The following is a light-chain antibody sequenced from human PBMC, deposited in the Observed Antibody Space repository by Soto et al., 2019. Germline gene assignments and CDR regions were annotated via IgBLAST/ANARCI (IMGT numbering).Light chain of an antibody. CDR3: SSYAGAITFYV. J-gene: IGLJ1*01. V-gene: IGLV2-23*02. Sequence: TEPASVSGYTSEAVTIFYTGTSSDVGTYTLVSWYQQHPGKAPKLVIYEVNKRPAGVSKRFSGSKSGDTASLTISGLQAEDEADYYCSSYAGAITFYVFGTGTKVTVL. CDR2: EVN. CDR1: SSDVGTYTL.